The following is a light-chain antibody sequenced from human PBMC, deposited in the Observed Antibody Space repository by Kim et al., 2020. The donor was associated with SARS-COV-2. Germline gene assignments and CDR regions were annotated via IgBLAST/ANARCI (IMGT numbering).Light chain of an antibody. J-gene: IGKJ1*01. CDR2: RAS. CDR3: QQLNSYPWT. V-gene: IGKV1-9*01. CDR1: QGISTY. Sequence: DIQLTHSPPFLSASVGDRATITCRASQGISTYLAWYQQIPGKAPKLLIYRASTLQSGVPSRFSGSGSGTEFTLTISNLQPEDFAIYYCQQLNSYPWTFGQGTKVDIK.